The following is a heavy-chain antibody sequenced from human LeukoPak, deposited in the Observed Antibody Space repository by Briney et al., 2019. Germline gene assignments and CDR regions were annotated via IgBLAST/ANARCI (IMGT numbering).Heavy chain of an antibody. Sequence: ASVKVSCKASGYTFISYGISWVRQAPGQGLEWMGCISADNGDTNYAQNLQGRVTMTTDTSTSTAYMELRSLRSDDSAVYYCARTEIAVAGTGVDYYYYYGMDVWGQGTTVTVSS. V-gene: IGHV1-18*01. CDR1: GYTFISYG. CDR3: ARTEIAVAGTGVDYYYYYGMDV. CDR2: ISADNGDT. D-gene: IGHD6-13*01. J-gene: IGHJ6*02.